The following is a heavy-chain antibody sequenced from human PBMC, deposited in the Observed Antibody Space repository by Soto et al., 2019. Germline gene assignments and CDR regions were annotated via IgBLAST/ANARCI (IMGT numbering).Heavy chain of an antibody. J-gene: IGHJ4*02. Sequence: EVQLVESGGGLVQPGGSLRLSCAASGFTFSNYWMSWVRQAPGKGLEWLANIKEDGRETNYVDSVKGRFTISRDNAKNSLYLQINSLRAEDTAVFYCAIERPSVLVDLDYWGQGTLVTVSS. CDR1: GFTFSNYW. D-gene: IGHD2-8*02. CDR3: AIERPSVLVDLDY. V-gene: IGHV3-7*01. CDR2: IKEDGRET.